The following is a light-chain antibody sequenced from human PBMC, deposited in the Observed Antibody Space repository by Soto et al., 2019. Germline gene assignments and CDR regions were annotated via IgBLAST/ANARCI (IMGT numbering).Light chain of an antibody. J-gene: IGKJ1*01. CDR1: QSVSSTF. Sequence: EVVLTQSPDTLSLSPGERATLSCRASQSVSSTFLAWYQQRPGQAPRLLIYGASSRATGIPDRFSGSGSGTDFTLTITRLEHEDFALYYCQQFGTSATFGQGTKVDI. CDR2: GAS. V-gene: IGKV3-20*01. CDR3: QQFGTSAT.